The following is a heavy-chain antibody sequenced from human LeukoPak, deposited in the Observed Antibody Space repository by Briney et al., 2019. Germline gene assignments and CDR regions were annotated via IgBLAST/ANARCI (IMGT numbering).Heavy chain of an antibody. Sequence: GGSLRLSCAASGFAFSSYGMHWVRQAPGKGLEWVAFIRYDGSNKYYADSVKGRFTISRDNSKNTLYLQMNSLRPEDSAVHYCAKDGRGSGYFPDYWGQGTLVTVSS. CDR3: AKDGRGSGYFPDY. CDR1: GFAFSSYG. CDR2: IRYDGSNK. J-gene: IGHJ4*02. V-gene: IGHV3-30*02. D-gene: IGHD3-22*01.